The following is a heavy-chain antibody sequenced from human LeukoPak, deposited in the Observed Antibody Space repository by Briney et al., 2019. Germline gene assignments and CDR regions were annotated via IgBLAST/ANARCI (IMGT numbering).Heavy chain of an antibody. CDR3: ARDMVRGVKAYLSWFDP. Sequence: SETLSLTCTVSGDSIGSYYWSWIRQPAGKGLEWIGRMYVSGSTNYNPSLKSRVTMSVDTSKNQFSLKMTSVTAADTAFYYCARDMVRGVKAYLSWFDPWGQGILVTVST. CDR2: MYVSGST. D-gene: IGHD3-10*01. V-gene: IGHV4-4*07. J-gene: IGHJ5*02. CDR1: GDSIGSYY.